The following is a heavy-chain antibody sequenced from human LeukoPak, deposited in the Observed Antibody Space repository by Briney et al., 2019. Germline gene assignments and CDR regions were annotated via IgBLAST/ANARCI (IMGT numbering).Heavy chain of an antibody. V-gene: IGHV3-11*01. CDR2: ISSSGSTI. J-gene: IGHJ5*02. CDR3: ARRVSPYNWFDP. Sequence: LSLTCAVYGGSFSGYYWSWIRQAPGKGLEWVSYISSSGSTIYYADSVKGRFTISRDNAKNSLYLQMNSLRAEDTAVYYCARRVSPYNWFDPWGQGTLVTVSS. CDR1: GGSFSGYY.